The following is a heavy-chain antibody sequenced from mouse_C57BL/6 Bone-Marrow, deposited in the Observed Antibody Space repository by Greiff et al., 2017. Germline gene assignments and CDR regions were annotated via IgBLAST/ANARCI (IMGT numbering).Heavy chain of an antibody. CDR2: IDPSDSET. CDR1: GYTFTSYW. V-gene: IGHV1-52*01. J-gene: IGHJ2*01. D-gene: IGHD1-1*01. CDR3: ASATTVVASGYFDY. Sequence: QVQLQQPGAELVRPGSSVKLSCKASGYTFTSYWMHWVKQRPIQGLEWIGNIDPSDSETHYNQKFKDKATLTVDKSSSTAYMQLSSLTSEDSAVYYCASATTVVASGYFDYWGQGTTLTVSS.